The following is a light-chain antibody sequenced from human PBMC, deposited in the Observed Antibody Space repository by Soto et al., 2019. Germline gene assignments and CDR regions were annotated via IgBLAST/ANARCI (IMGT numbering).Light chain of an antibody. Sequence: DIQLTQSPSSLSSSIGDRVTITCRASQGMSGHLAWYQQKPGKAPELLIYAAYTLQSGVPSRFSGSRSGTEFTLAISSLQPEDVATYYCQQCHNYPMSIFGPGTTVDIK. CDR3: QQCHNYPMSI. CDR1: QGMSGH. V-gene: IGKV1-9*01. CDR2: AAY. J-gene: IGKJ3*01.